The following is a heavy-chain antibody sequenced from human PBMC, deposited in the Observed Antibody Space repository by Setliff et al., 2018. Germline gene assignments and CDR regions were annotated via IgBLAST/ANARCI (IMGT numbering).Heavy chain of an antibody. J-gene: IGHJ2*01. CDR2: IFYSGST. D-gene: IGHD1-26*01. CDR1: GGSISSHY. V-gene: IGHV4-59*11. Sequence: SETLSLTCTVSGGSISSHYWNWIRQPPGKGLEWIGYIFYSGSTNYNPSLKSRVTISVDTSKNQFSLKLSSVTAADTAVYYCAREGGGSYLNWYFDLWGRGTLVTVSS. CDR3: AREGGGSYLNWYFDL.